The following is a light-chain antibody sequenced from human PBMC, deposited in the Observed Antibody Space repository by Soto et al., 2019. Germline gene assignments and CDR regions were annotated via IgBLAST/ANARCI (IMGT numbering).Light chain of an antibody. V-gene: IGKV3-11*01. CDR1: QSVSSY. CDR2: DAS. Sequence: EIVLTQSPATLSLSPGERATLSCGASQSVSSYLAWYQQKPGQAPRLLIYDASNRATGIPARFSGSGSGTDFTLTISSLEPEDFAVYYCQQRSNWYTFGQGTRLEIK. CDR3: QQRSNWYT. J-gene: IGKJ5*01.